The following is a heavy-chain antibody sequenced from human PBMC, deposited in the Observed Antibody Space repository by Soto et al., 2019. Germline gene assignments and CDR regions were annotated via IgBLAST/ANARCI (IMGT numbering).Heavy chain of an antibody. V-gene: IGHV4-34*01. D-gene: IGHD1-26*01. Sequence: SETRSLTWAVYGGSFSGYYWSWIRQPPGKGLEWIGEINHSGSTNYNPSLKSRVTISVDTSKNQFSLKLSSVTAADTAVYYCASSKWEPNDAFDIWGLGTMVT. CDR3: ASSKWEPNDAFDI. J-gene: IGHJ3*02. CDR1: GGSFSGYY. CDR2: INHSGST.